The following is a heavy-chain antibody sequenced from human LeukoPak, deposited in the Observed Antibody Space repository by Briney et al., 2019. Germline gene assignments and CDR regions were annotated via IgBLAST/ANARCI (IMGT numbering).Heavy chain of an antibody. J-gene: IGHJ3*02. CDR1: GGSISSSSSY. CDR3: ARDVYDSSGFSGAFDI. Sequence: SETLSLTCSVSGGSISSSSSYWGWIRQPPGKGLEWIGSIYYSGSSFDNPALKSRVTISVDTSKNQFSLKLSSVTAADTAVYYCARDVYDSSGFSGAFDIWGQGTMVTVSS. D-gene: IGHD3-22*01. V-gene: IGHV4-39*02. CDR2: IYYSGSS.